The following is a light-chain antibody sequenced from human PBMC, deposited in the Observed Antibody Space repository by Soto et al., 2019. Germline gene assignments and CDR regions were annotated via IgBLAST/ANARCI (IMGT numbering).Light chain of an antibody. Sequence: EIVLTQSPGTLSLSPGERATLSCRASQSVTNNYLAWYRHKPGQAPRCLIYGAAIRSPGIPDRFSGSGSGTDFTLTISRLEPEDFAVYYCQQYRSSLTFGQGTKLEIK. CDR3: QQYRSSLT. CDR1: QSVTNNY. CDR2: GAA. J-gene: IGKJ2*01. V-gene: IGKV3-20*01.